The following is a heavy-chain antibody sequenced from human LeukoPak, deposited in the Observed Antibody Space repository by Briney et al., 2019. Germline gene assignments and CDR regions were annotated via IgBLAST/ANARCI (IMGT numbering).Heavy chain of an antibody. D-gene: IGHD3-22*01. CDR2: IRYDGSNK. CDR1: GFTFSSFG. CDR3: AKDPGDSSGYSDY. J-gene: IGHJ4*02. V-gene: IGHV3-30*02. Sequence: QTGGSLRLSCAASGFTFSSFGMHWVRQAPGKGLEWVAFIRYDGSNKYYADSVKGRFTISRDNSKNTLYLQVNSLRAEDTAVYYCAKDPGDSSGYSDYWGQGTLVTVSS.